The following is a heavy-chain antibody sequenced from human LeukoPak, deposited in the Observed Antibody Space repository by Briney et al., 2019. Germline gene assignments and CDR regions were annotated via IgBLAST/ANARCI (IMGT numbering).Heavy chain of an antibody. CDR1: GYSISSGYY. V-gene: IGHV4-38-2*02. J-gene: IGHJ4*02. CDR2: IYHSGST. D-gene: IGHD6-6*01. Sequence: SETLSLTCTVSGYSISSGYYWGWIRPPPGKGLEWIGSIYHSGSTYYNPSLKSRVTISVDTSKNQFSLKLSSVTAADTAVYYCARVVAARPSFPFDYWGQGTLVTVSS. CDR3: ARVVAARPSFPFDY.